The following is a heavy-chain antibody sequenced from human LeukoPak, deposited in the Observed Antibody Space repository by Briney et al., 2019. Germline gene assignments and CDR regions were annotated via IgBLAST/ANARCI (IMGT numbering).Heavy chain of an antibody. Sequence: KASETLSLTCTVSGGSISSGTYYWSWVRQPAGKGLEWIGRFQSSGSTNYNPSLKSRVTISVDTSKNQFSLRLTSVTAADTAVYYCTRGGSGSYATFDYWGQGTLVTVSS. CDR1: GGSISSGTYY. J-gene: IGHJ4*02. CDR3: TRGGSGSYATFDY. V-gene: IGHV4-61*02. D-gene: IGHD3-10*01. CDR2: FQSSGST.